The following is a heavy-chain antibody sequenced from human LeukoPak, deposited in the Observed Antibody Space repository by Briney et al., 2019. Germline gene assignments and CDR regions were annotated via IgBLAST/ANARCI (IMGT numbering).Heavy chain of an antibody. CDR1: GGSISSYY. CDR3: ARAWSGRLDY. J-gene: IGHJ4*02. D-gene: IGHD3-3*01. CDR2: IYYSGST. V-gene: IGHV4-59*01. Sequence: SETLSLTCTVSGGSISSYYWSRIRQPPGKGLEWIGYIYYSGSTNYNPSLKSRVTISVDTSKNQFSLKLSSVTAADTAVYYCARAWSGRLDYWGQGTLVTVSS.